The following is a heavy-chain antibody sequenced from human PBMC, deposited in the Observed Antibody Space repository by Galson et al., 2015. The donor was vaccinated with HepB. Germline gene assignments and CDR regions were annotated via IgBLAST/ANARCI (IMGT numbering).Heavy chain of an antibody. CDR2: INYSGST. Sequence: TVSGGSISSGGYYWSWIRQPPGKGLEWIGNINYSGSTYYNPSLKSRVTISVDTPKNQFSLRLRSVTAADTAVYYCARHDTESYYYGSGRYLDYWGQGALVTVSS. D-gene: IGHD3-10*01. CDR1: GGSISSGGYY. V-gene: IGHV4-39*01. J-gene: IGHJ4*02. CDR3: ARHDTESYYYGSGRYLDY.